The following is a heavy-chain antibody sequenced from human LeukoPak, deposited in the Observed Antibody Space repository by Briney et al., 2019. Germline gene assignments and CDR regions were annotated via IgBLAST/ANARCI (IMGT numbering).Heavy chain of an antibody. D-gene: IGHD3-22*01. CDR2: INPNSGGT. J-gene: IGHJ4*02. CDR3: ASDIVVVTY. CDR1: GGTFSSYA. Sequence: GASVKVSCKASGGTFSSYAISWVRQAPGQGLEWMGWINPNSGGTNYAQKFQGRVTMTRDTSISTAYMELSRLRSDDTAVYYCASDIVVVTYWGQGTLVTVSS. V-gene: IGHV1-2*02.